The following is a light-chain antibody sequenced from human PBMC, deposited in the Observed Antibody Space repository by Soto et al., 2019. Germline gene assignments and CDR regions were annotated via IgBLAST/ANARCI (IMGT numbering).Light chain of an antibody. CDR3: QQYTTSPFT. J-gene: IGKJ3*01. CDR2: DAS. Sequence: EIVVTQSPATVSLSPGERATLSCRTSQSFATYLAWFQNKPGQAPKILIYDASNRAAGTPARFSGSGSGADFTLTISRLEPEDFAVYYCQQYTTSPFTFGPGTKVDIK. V-gene: IGKV3-11*01. CDR1: QSFATY.